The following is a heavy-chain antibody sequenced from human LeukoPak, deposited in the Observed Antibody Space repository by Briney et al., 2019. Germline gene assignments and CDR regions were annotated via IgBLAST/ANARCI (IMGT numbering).Heavy chain of an antibody. CDR1: GFTFSSYG. CDR2: IWYDGSNK. CDR3: AKSFGYSRSWFDN. V-gene: IGHV3-33*06. J-gene: IGHJ4*02. Sequence: GGSLRLSCAASGFTFSSYGMHWVRQAPGKGLEWVAVIWYDGSNKFYADSVKGRFTISRDNSKNTLYLQMNSLRVGDTAVYYCAKSFGYSRSWFDNWGQGTLVTVSS. D-gene: IGHD6-13*01.